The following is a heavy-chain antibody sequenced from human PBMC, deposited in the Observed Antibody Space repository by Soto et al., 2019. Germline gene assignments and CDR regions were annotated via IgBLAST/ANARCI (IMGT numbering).Heavy chain of an antibody. CDR3: VKGGQLVRENWFDP. CDR2: ISSNGGST. CDR1: GFTFSSYA. J-gene: IGHJ5*02. Sequence: LRLSCSASGFTFSSYAMHWVRQAPGKGLEYVSAISSNGGSTYYADSVKGRFAISRDNSKNTLYLQMSSLRAEDTAVYYCVKGGQLVRENWFDPWGQGTLVTVSS. D-gene: IGHD6-6*01. V-gene: IGHV3-64D*06.